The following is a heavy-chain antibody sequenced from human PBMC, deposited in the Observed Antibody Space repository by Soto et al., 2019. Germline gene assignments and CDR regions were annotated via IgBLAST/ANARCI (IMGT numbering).Heavy chain of an antibody. Sequence: GGSLRLSCAASGFTFSSHAMSWVRQAPGKGLEWVSAISGSGGSTYYADSVKGRSTISRDNSKNTLYLQMNSLRAEDTAVYYCAKENGYSSSWFEFDYWGQGTLVTVSS. CDR2: ISGSGGST. D-gene: IGHD6-13*01. CDR3: AKENGYSSSWFEFDY. CDR1: GFTFSSHA. V-gene: IGHV3-23*01. J-gene: IGHJ4*02.